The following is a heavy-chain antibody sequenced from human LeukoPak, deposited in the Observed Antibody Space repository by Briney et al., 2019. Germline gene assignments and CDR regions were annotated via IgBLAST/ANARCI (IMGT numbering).Heavy chain of an antibody. J-gene: IGHJ5*02. CDR1: GGSISSYY. V-gene: IGHV4-59*01. CDR2: IYYSGST. Sequence: NPSETPSLTCTVSGGSISSYYWSWIRQPPGKGLEWIGYIYYSGSTNYNPSLKSRVTISVDTSKNQFSLKLSSVTAADTAVYYCARDKGSSGWYPNWFDPWGQGTLVTVSS. D-gene: IGHD6-19*01. CDR3: ARDKGSSGWYPNWFDP.